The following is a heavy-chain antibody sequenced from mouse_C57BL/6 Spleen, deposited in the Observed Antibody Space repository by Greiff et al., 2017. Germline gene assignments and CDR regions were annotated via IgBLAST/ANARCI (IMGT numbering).Heavy chain of an antibody. J-gene: IGHJ2*01. Sequence: VQLQQSGAELVKPGASVKISCKASGYAFSSYWMNWVKQRPGKGLEWIGQIYPGDGDTNYTGKFKGKATLTADKSSSTAYMQLSSLTSEDSAVYFCARRRAYYYESYFDYWGQGTTLTVSS. V-gene: IGHV1-80*01. D-gene: IGHD2-4*01. CDR2: IYPGDGDT. CDR3: ARRRAYYYESYFDY. CDR1: GYAFSSYW.